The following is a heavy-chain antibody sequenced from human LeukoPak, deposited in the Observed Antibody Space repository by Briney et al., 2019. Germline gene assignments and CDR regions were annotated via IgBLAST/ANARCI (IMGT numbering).Heavy chain of an antibody. Sequence: PGRSLRLPCAASGFTFDDYAMHWVRQAPGKGLEWVSGISWNSGSIGYADSVKGRFTISRDNAKNSLYLQMNSLRAEDTALYYRAKDMGPGSSGAFDIWGQGTMVTVSS. CDR1: GFTFDDYA. V-gene: IGHV3-9*01. J-gene: IGHJ3*02. D-gene: IGHD6-25*01. CDR2: ISWNSGSI. CDR3: AKDMGPGSSGAFDI.